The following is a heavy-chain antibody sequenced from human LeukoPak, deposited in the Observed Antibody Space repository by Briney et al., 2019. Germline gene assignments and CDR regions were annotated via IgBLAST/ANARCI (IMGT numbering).Heavy chain of an antibody. V-gene: IGHV1-18*01. D-gene: IGHD3-10*01. CDR3: ARDLWFGEPDYGMDV. J-gene: IGHJ6*02. CDR2: ISAYNGNT. CDR1: GYTFTSYG. Sequence: ASVKVSCKSSGYTFTSYGIIWVRQAPGQGLEWMGWISAYNGNTNYAQKLQGRVTMTTDTSTSTAYMELRSLRSDDTAVYYCARDLWFGEPDYGMDVWGQGTTVTVS.